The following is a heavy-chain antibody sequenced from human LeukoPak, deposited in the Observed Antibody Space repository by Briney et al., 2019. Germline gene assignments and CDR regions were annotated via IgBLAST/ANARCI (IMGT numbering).Heavy chain of an antibody. CDR1: GDSVSSNSAA. V-gene: IGHV6-1*01. D-gene: IGHD6-19*01. Sequence: SQALSLTCAISGDSVSSNSAAWNWVRQSPSRGLEWLGRTYYRSKWYNDYAASVKSRITINPDTSKNQCSLQLNSVTPEDTAVYYCAVSGSGLYYFDYWGQGTLVTVSS. J-gene: IGHJ4*02. CDR3: AVSGSGLYYFDY. CDR2: TYYRSKWYN.